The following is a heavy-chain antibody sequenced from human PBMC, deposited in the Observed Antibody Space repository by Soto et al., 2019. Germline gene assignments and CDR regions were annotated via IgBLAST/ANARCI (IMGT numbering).Heavy chain of an antibody. Sequence: QVQLVESGGGLVKPGGSLRLSCAASGFTFSDYYMSWIRQAPGKGLEWISYIRSTGSTIYYADSVKGRFTISRDNAKNSLYLQMHSLRAEDTAVYYCARETTVTTGGRHYYYVDVWGKGTTVTVSS. V-gene: IGHV3-11*01. CDR3: ARETTVTTGGRHYYYVDV. J-gene: IGHJ6*03. CDR1: GFTFSDYY. D-gene: IGHD4-17*01. CDR2: IRSTGSTI.